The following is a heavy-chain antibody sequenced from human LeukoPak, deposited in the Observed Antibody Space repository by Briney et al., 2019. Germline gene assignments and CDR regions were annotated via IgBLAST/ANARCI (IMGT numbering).Heavy chain of an antibody. J-gene: IGHJ4*02. CDR2: VRGSGSDT. CDR1: GFTFSTYA. D-gene: IGHD5-12*01. V-gene: IGHV3-23*01. Sequence: AGGSLRLSCAASGFTFSTYAMSWVRQAPGKGLEWVSAVRGSGSDTYYANSVKGRCTISRDNSKNTLYLQMNSLRAEDTAIYYCAKTSRGNSGYDSPFDYWGQGTLVTVSS. CDR3: AKTSRGNSGYDSPFDY.